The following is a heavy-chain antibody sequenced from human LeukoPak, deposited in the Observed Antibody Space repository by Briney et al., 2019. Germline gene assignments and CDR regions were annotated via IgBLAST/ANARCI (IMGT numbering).Heavy chain of an antibody. V-gene: IGHV3-49*04. CDR3: TRVAMVRGVIPNWFDP. J-gene: IGHJ5*02. D-gene: IGHD3-10*01. CDR2: IASETYGGTA. CDR1: GFTFGDYA. Sequence: PGGSLRLSCTASGFTFGDYAMTWVRQAPGKGLEWVGFIASETYGGTAEYAASVKGRFTISRDDSKSIAYLQMNSLKTEDTAVYYCTRVAMVRGVIPNWFDPWGQGTLVTVSS.